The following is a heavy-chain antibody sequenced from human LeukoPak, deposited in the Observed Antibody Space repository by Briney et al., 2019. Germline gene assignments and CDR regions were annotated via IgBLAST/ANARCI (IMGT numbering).Heavy chain of an antibody. D-gene: IGHD6-13*01. V-gene: IGHV1-2*02. Sequence: ASVTVSCKTSGYTFSDYYIHWIRQAPGQGLEWVGWINPNSGDTDYARKFQGRVTMTRDTSISTAYMELSRLRSDDTAVYYCARVWIAAAGSSKYYFDYWGQGTLVTVSS. CDR2: INPNSGDT. CDR1: GYTFSDYY. J-gene: IGHJ4*02. CDR3: ARVWIAAAGSSKYYFDY.